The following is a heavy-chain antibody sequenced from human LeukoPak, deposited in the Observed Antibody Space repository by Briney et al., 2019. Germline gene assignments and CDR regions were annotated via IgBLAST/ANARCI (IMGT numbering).Heavy chain of an antibody. V-gene: IGHV1-69*04. CDR3: ARDPKLGSSDR. J-gene: IGHJ4*02. Sequence: SVKVSCKASGGTFSSYAISWVRQAPGQGLEWMGRIIPILGIANYAQKSQGRVTITADKSTSTAYMELSSLRSEDTAVYYCARDPKLGSSDRWGQGTLVTVSS. CDR1: GGTFSSYA. D-gene: IGHD6-6*01. CDR2: IIPILGIA.